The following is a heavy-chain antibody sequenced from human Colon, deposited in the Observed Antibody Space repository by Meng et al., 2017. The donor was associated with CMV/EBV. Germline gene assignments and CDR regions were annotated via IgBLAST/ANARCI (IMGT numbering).Heavy chain of an antibody. CDR2: IIPILGIA. D-gene: IGHD4-23*01. Sequence: SVQVSCKASGGTFSSYAISWVRQAPGQGLEWMGGIIPILGIANYAQKFQGRVTITADKSTSTAYMELSSLRSEDTAVYYCARDSRDSGNSDYWGQGTLVTVSS. CDR3: ARDSRDSGNSDY. J-gene: IGHJ4*02. CDR1: GGTFSSYA. V-gene: IGHV1-69*10.